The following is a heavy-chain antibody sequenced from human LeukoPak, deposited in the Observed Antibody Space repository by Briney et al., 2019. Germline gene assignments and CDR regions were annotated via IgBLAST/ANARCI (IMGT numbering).Heavy chain of an antibody. J-gene: IGHJ4*02. Sequence: ASVKVSCKASGYTFTAYGISWVRQAPGQGLEWMGWISAYNGDTKYAQRFEGRVTMTTDTSTTTAFMDLRSLRSDDTAVYFCATSTGGYSDLYFHYWGQGTLVSVSS. CDR2: ISAYNGDT. CDR3: ATSTGGYSDLYFHY. D-gene: IGHD3-22*01. V-gene: IGHV1-18*04. CDR1: GYTFTAYG.